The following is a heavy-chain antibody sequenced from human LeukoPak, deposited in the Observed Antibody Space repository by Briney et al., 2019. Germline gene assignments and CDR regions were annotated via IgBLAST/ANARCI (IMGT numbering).Heavy chain of an antibody. CDR3: ASSMAFDI. CDR1: GFTFSSYS. J-gene: IGHJ3*02. CDR2: ISSSGSTI. V-gene: IGHV3-48*04. D-gene: IGHD2/OR15-2a*01. Sequence: QAGGSLRLSCAASGFTFSSYSMNWVRQAPGKGLEWVSYISSSGSTIYYADSVKGRFTISRDNAKNSLHLQMNSLRAEDTAVYYCASSMAFDIWGQGTMVTVSS.